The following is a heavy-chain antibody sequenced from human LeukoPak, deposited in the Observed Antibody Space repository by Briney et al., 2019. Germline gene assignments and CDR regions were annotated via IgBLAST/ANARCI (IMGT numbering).Heavy chain of an antibody. CDR2: IYTSGST. J-gene: IGHJ6*03. D-gene: IGHD2-2*01. Sequence: PSETMSLTCTVSGGSISSYYWSWIRQPAGKGLEWIGRIYTSGSTNYNPSLKSRVTMSVDTSKNQFSLKLSSVTAADTAVYYCARDNIVVVPAAISLYYYYYYMVVWGKGTTVTVSS. V-gene: IGHV4-4*07. CDR3: ARDNIVVVPAAISLYYYYYYMVV. CDR1: GGSISSYY.